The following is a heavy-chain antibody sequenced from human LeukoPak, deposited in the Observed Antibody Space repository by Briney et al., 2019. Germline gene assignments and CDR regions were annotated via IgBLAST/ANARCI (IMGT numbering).Heavy chain of an antibody. V-gene: IGHV4-59*08. Sequence: SETLSLTCTVSGGSISSYYWNWIRQPPGKGLEWIGYIYYTGSTNYNPSLKSRVTISLDTSKNQFSLKLSSVTAADTAVYYCARRSVVTAINFDAFDIWGQGAMVTVSS. J-gene: IGHJ3*02. CDR3: ARRSVVTAINFDAFDI. D-gene: IGHD2-21*02. CDR2: IYYTGST. CDR1: GGSISSYY.